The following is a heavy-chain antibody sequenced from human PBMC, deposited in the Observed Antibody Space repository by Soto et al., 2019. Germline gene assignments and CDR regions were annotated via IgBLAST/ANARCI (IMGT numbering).Heavy chain of an antibody. D-gene: IGHD3-3*01. CDR1: GFTFSSYW. CDR3: AKAIAPYYDFWSGYYPFDY. V-gene: IGHV3-7*05. Sequence: PGGSLRLSCAASGFTFSSYWMSWVRQAPGKGLEWVANIKQDGSEKYYVDSVKGRFTISRDNAQNSLYLHMNSLRAEDTAVYYCAKAIAPYYDFWSGYYPFDYWGQGTLVTVSS. J-gene: IGHJ4*02. CDR2: IKQDGSEK.